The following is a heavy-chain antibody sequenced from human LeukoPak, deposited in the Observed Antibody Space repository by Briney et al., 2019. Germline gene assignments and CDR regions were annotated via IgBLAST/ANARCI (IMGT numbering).Heavy chain of an antibody. V-gene: IGHV3-74*01. CDR3: VRDNGGEHL. CDR1: XXTXXXXW. D-gene: IGHD3-16*01. Sequence: LRLSCAASXXTXXXXWMYWXRXAPGXXLVWVSRINNDGSSTIYADSVKGRFTISRDNAKNTLYLQMNSLRDDDTAVYYCVRDNGGEHLWGQGTLVTVSS. J-gene: IGHJ4*02. CDR2: INNDGSST.